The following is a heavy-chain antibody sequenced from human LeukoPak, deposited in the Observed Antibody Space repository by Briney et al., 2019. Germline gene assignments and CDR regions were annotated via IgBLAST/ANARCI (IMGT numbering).Heavy chain of an antibody. CDR1: GFVVNYNY. D-gene: IGHD1-26*01. Sequence: SGGSLRLSCAASGFVVNYNYMSWVRQAPGKGLEWVSVIYSGGSTYYADSVKGRFTISRDNSKNTVYLQMNSPRVEDTAVYYCARVKVGITYWFDPWGQGTLVNVSS. V-gene: IGHV3-66*01. CDR3: ARVKVGITYWFDP. J-gene: IGHJ5*02. CDR2: IYSGGST.